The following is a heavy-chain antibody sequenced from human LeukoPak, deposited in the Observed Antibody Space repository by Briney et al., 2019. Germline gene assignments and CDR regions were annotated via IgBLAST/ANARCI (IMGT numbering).Heavy chain of an antibody. CDR2: ISGSGGST. V-gene: IGHV3-23*01. J-gene: IGHJ4*02. CDR1: GFTFSSYA. D-gene: IGHD3-10*01. Sequence: GGSLRLSCAASGFTFSSYAMSWVRQAPGKGLEWGSAISGSGGSTYYADSVKGRFTISRDNSKNTLYLQMNSLRAEDTAVYYCATRGFGVSFDYWGQGTLVTVSS. CDR3: ATRGFGVSFDY.